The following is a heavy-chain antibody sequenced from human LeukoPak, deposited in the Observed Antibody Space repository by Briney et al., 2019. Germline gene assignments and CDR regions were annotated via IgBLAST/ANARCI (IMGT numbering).Heavy chain of an antibody. V-gene: IGHV3-7*01. CDR2: IKQDGSEK. CDR1: GFTFSSYW. Sequence: GGSLRLSCAASGFTFSSYWMSWVRQAPGKELEWVANIKQDGSEKYYVDSVKGRFTISRDNATNSLYLQMNSLRAEDTDVYYCARVTLGLDYWGQGTLVTVSS. D-gene: IGHD4/OR15-4a*01. J-gene: IGHJ4*02. CDR3: ARVTLGLDY.